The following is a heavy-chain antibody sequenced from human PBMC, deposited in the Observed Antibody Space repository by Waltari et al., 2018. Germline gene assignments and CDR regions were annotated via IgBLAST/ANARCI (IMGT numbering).Heavy chain of an antibody. J-gene: IGHJ6*03. Sequence: QVQLVQSGAEVKKPGASVKVSCKASGYTFTSYGISWVRQAPGQGLEWMGWISAYNGNKSYAQKLQGRVTMTTDTSTSTAYMELRSLRSDDTAVYYCARAGSLRFLEWLPLYYMDVWGKGTTVTVSS. V-gene: IGHV1-18*01. CDR3: ARAGSLRFLEWLPLYYMDV. CDR2: ISAYNGNK. CDR1: GYTFTSYG. D-gene: IGHD3-3*01.